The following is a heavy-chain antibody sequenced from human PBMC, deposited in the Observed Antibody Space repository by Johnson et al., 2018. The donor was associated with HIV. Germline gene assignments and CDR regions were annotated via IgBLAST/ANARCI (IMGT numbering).Heavy chain of an antibody. J-gene: IGHJ3*02. CDR3: AKARLIAADDAFDI. D-gene: IGHD6-6*01. CDR1: GFSVSSNF. CDR2: ISYDGSNK. Sequence: QVQLMESGGGLVQPGGSLRLSCAAHGFSVSSNFMSWVRQAPGKGLEWVALISYDGSNKYYTDSVKGRFTISRDNSKNTLYLQMNSLRAEDTAVYYCAKARLIAADDAFDIWGQGTMVTVSS. V-gene: IGHV3-30*18.